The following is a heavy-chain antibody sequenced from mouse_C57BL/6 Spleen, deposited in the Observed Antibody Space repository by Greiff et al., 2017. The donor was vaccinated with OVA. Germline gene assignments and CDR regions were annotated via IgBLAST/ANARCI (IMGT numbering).Heavy chain of an antibody. V-gene: IGHV1-72*01. CDR1: GYTFTSYW. D-gene: IGHD4-1*01. J-gene: IGHJ4*01. CDR3: ARFWDEVYYYAMDY. CDR2: IDPNSGGT. Sequence: QVQLQQSGAELVKPGASLKLSCKASGYTFTSYWMHWVKQRPGRGLEWIGRIDPNSGGTKYNEKFKSKATLTVDKPSSTAYMQLSSLTSEDSAVYYCARFWDEVYYYAMDYWGQGTSVTVSS.